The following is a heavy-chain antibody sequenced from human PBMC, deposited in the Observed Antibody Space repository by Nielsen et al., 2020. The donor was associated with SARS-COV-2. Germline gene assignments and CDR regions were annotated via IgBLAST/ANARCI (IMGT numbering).Heavy chain of an antibody. V-gene: IGHV4-39*07. CDR3: ARDLSAAYDY. CDR1: GGSISSSSYY. J-gene: IGHJ4*02. D-gene: IGHD6-13*01. CDR2: IYYSGST. Sequence: GSLRLSCTVSGGSISSSSYYWGWIRQPPGKGLEWIGSIYYSGSTYYNPSLKSRVTISVDTSKNQFSLKLSSVTAADTAVYYCARDLSAAYDYWGQGTLVTVSS.